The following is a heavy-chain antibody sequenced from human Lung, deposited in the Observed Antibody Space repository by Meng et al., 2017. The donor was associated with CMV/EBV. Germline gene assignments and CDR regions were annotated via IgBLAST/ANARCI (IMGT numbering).Heavy chain of an antibody. CDR2: INPSGGST. J-gene: IGHJ6*02. CDR1: GYTFTSYY. CDR3: ARFVGSSSNRDFFYYYGMDV. D-gene: IGHD6-6*01. Sequence: ASVKVSCKASGYTFTSYYMHWVRQAPGQGLEWMGIINPSGGSTSYAQKFQGRVTMTRDTSTSTVYMELSSLRSEDTAVYYCARFVGSSSNRDFFYYYGMDVWGRGTTVTVSS. V-gene: IGHV1-46*01.